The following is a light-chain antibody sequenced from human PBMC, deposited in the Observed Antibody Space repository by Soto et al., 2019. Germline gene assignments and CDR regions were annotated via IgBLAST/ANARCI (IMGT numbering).Light chain of an antibody. CDR3: QQYSYWPRT. V-gene: IGKV3-15*01. CDR2: GAS. Sequence: IGMTKSPPTLSVKTGEEATLACRASQSLRSNLAWYQQKPGQAPRLLIYGASTRATGIPARFSGSGSGTEFTLTISSLQSEDFAVYYCQQYSYWPRTFG. J-gene: IGKJ1*01. CDR1: QSLRSN.